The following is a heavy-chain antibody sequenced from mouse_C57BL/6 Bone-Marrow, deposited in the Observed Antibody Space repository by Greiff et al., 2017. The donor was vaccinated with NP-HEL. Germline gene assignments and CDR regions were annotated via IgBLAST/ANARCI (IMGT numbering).Heavy chain of an antibody. Sequence: QVQLQQSDAELVKPGASVKISCKVSGYTFTDHTIHWMKQRPEQGLEWIGYIYPRDGSTKYNEKFKGKATLTADKSSSTAYMQRNSLTSEDSSVYFCASDYYGSRGYAMDYWGQGTSVTVSS. D-gene: IGHD1-1*01. CDR2: IYPRDGST. CDR3: ASDYYGSRGYAMDY. J-gene: IGHJ4*01. V-gene: IGHV1-78*01. CDR1: GYTFTDHT.